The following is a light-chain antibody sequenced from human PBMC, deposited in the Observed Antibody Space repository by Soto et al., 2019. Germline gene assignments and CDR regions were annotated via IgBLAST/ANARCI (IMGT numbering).Light chain of an antibody. CDR2: GAS. J-gene: IGKJ2*01. Sequence: EIVLPQSPGTLSLSPGQRATLSCRASESISRDYLAWYQQRLGQAPRLLIYGASSGATGIPDRFSGSGSGTDFTLTISRLEPEDFAIYYCQQYGGVPYTFGQGTKVDIK. V-gene: IGKV3-20*01. CDR1: ESISRDY. CDR3: QQYGGVPYT.